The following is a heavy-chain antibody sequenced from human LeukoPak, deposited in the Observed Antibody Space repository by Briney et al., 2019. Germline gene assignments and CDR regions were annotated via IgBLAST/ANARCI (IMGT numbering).Heavy chain of an antibody. Sequence: GGSLRLSCAASGFTISSYAMHWVRQAPGKGLEWVAVISYDGSNKYYADSVKGRFTISRDNAKNSLYLQMNSLRAEDMAVYYCARGDTAMVDYYYYMDVWGKGTTVTISS. CDR1: GFTISSYA. V-gene: IGHV3-30*04. J-gene: IGHJ6*03. CDR3: ARGDTAMVDYYYYMDV. D-gene: IGHD5-18*01. CDR2: ISYDGSNK.